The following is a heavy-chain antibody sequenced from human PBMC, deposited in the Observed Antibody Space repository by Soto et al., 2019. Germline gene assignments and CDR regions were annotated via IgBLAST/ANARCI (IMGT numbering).Heavy chain of an antibody. V-gene: IGHV3-48*04. CDR2: ISSSSSTI. J-gene: IGHJ4*02. Sequence: PGGSLRLSCAASGFTFSSYSMNWVRQAPGKGLEWVSYISSSSSTIYYADSVKGRFTISRDNAKNSLYLQMNSLRAEDTAVYYCARDTLTTGHCLDYWGQGTLVTVSS. CDR1: GFTFSSYS. D-gene: IGHD4-4*01. CDR3: ARDTLTTGHCLDY.